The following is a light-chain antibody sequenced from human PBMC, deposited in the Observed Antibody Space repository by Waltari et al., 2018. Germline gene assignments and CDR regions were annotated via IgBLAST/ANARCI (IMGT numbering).Light chain of an antibody. CDR1: NSKIGSNT. Sequence: QSVLTQPPSASGTPGQGVTISCSGSNSKIGSNTISWYQQFPGTAPQLLNHSDHQPATGVPDLFSAATTGHSAALASSGLQSEDEDHYFCAGWDDRLGGRMFGGGTKVTVL. CDR2: SDH. CDR3: AGWDDRLGGRM. J-gene: IGLJ3*02. V-gene: IGLV1-44*01.